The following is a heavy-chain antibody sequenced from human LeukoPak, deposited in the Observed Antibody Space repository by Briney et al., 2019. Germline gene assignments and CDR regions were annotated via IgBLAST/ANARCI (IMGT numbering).Heavy chain of an antibody. CDR2: IYHSGST. V-gene: IGHV4-38-2*01. J-gene: IGHJ4*02. D-gene: IGHD3-22*01. Sequence: PSETLSLTCAVSGYSISSGYYWGWIRQPPGKGLEWIGSIYHSGSTYYNPSLKSRVTISVDTSKNQFSLKLSSVTAADTAVYYCARGPQYYYDSSGYYYGYWGQGTLVTVSS. CDR3: ARGPQYYYDSSGYYYGY. CDR1: GYSISSGYY.